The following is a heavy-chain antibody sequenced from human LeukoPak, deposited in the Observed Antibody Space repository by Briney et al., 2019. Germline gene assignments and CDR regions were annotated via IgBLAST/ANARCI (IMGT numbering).Heavy chain of an antibody. V-gene: IGHV3-7*01. D-gene: IGHD3-22*01. CDR1: GFTFSSYW. CDR3: ARRWYYDSSGYYADY. CDR2: IKQDGSEK. Sequence: GGSLRLSCAASGFTFSSYWMSWVRQAPGKGLEWVANIKQDGSEKYYVDSVKGRFTISRDNAKNSLYLQMNSLRAEDTAVYYCARRWYYDSSGYYADYWGQGTLVTVSS. J-gene: IGHJ4*02.